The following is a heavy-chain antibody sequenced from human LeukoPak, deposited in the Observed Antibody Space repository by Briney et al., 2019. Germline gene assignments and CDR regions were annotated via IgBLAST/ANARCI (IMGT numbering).Heavy chain of an antibody. Sequence: GGSLRLSCAASGFTFSGYSINWVRQAPGKGLEWVSYISSGSSSIFYADSVKGRFTISRDNAENSLYLQMNSLRVEDTAVYYWARGRNSGRTGMDVWGQGTTVTVSS. V-gene: IGHV3-48*04. CDR1: GFTFSGYS. CDR3: ARGRNSGRTGMDV. D-gene: IGHD5-12*01. CDR2: ISSGSSSI. J-gene: IGHJ6*02.